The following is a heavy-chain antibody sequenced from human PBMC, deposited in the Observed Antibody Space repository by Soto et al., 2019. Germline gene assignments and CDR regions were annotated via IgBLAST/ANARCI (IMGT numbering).Heavy chain of an antibody. Sequence: HVQLVQSGTEVKKPGASVKVSCKVSGYTFTSYGMSWMRQAPGQGLEWMGWISTYNGNTNYPQNLQGRVSMTTDTSTSTAYMELRSLRSDDTAVYYCASRSGTYPYYFDYWGQGTLVTVSS. V-gene: IGHV1-18*01. CDR2: ISTYNGNT. CDR3: ASRSGTYPYYFDY. J-gene: IGHJ4*02. D-gene: IGHD1-26*01. CDR1: GYTFTSYG.